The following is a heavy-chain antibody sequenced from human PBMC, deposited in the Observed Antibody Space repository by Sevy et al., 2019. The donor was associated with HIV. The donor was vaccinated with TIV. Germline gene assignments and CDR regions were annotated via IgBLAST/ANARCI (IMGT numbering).Heavy chain of an antibody. CDR1: GYTFSTYR. J-gene: IGHJ4*02. CDR3: ARAYCSGGRCYSLAY. CDR2: ISPHNGDT. D-gene: IGHD2-15*01. Sequence: ASVKVSCMISGYTFSTYRITWVRQAPGQGLEWMGWISPHNGDTNYAQKLQDRITMITDTSTNTAFMELTSLRSDDTAVYYCARAYCSGGRCYSLAYWGQGTLVTVSS. V-gene: IGHV1-18*01.